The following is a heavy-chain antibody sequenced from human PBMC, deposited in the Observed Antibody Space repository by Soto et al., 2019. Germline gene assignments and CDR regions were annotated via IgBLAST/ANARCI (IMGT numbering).Heavy chain of an antibody. CDR3: ARGALRWDDGGSYGSGSNDY. CDR2: MNPNSGNT. Sequence: ASVKVSCKASGYTFTSYDINWVRQATGQGLEWMGWMNPNSGNTGYAQKFQGRVTMTRNTSISTAYMELSSLRSEDTAVYYCARGALRWDDGGSYGSGSNDYWGQGTLVTVSS. CDR1: GYTFTSYD. J-gene: IGHJ4*02. V-gene: IGHV1-8*01. D-gene: IGHD3-10*01.